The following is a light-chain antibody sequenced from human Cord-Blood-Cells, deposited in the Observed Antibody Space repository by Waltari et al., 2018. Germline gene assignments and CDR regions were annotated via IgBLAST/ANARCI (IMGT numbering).Light chain of an antibody. V-gene: IGLV2-23*03. Sequence: QSALTQPASVSGSPGQSITISCTGTSSDVGSYNLVSWYQQHPGKAPKLMIYEGSKRPSGVSNRFSGSKSGNHADLTISGLQAEDEADYYCCSYAGSSTFVVFGGGTKLTVL. CDR1: SSDVGSYNL. CDR2: EGS. CDR3: CSYAGSSTFVV. J-gene: IGLJ2*01.